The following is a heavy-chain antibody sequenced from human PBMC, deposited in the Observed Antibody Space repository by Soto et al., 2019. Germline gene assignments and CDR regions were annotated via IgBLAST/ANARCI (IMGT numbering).Heavy chain of an antibody. J-gene: IGHJ4*02. CDR3: ARPFDSSGWNDY. D-gene: IGHD6-19*01. V-gene: IGHV5-51*01. CDR1: GYSFTSYW. CDR2: IWPGDSDT. Sequence: PGESLEISCKGSGYSFTSYWIGWVRQMPGKGLEWMGIIWPGDSDTRYSPSFQGQVTISAXXXIXXXYXQXXXLXASDTAMYYCARPFDSSGWNDYWGQGTLVTVSS.